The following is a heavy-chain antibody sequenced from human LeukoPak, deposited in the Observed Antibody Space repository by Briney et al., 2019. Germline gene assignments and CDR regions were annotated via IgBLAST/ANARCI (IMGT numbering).Heavy chain of an antibody. Sequence: PGGSLRLSCAASGFTFNSYALSWVRQAPGKGLEWVSTIGGGGENTYYADSVKGRFTISRDSSKNTVYLHMKSLRAEDTAVYFCAKVLTGSQDYWGQGTLATVTS. D-gene: IGHD1-14*01. J-gene: IGHJ4*02. CDR3: AKVLTGSQDY. CDR1: GFTFNSYA. CDR2: IGGGGENT. V-gene: IGHV3-23*01.